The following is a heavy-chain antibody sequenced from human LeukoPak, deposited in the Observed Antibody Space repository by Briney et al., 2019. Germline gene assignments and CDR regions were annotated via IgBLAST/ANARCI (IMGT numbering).Heavy chain of an antibody. V-gene: IGHV4-30-2*01. J-gene: IGHJ5*02. CDR1: GDSISSGDYS. D-gene: IGHD3-10*01. CDR3: ARELWFINAPGSWFDP. CDR2: IFHSGSS. Sequence: SSETLSLTCAVSGDSISSGDYSWSWIRQPSGKGLEWLGYIFHSGSSYYNPSLKSRVTISVDKSKNQFSLRLTSVTAADTAVYYCARELWFINAPGSWFDPWGQGTLVTVSS.